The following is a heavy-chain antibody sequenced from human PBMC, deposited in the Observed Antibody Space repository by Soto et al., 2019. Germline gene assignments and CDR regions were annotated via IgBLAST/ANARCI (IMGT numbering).Heavy chain of an antibody. J-gene: IGHJ5*02. D-gene: IGHD3-22*01. CDR3: ARNYYDDSSAYFNWSNP. CDR1: GGTFSSYA. V-gene: IGHV1-69*13. CDR2: IIPIFGTA. Sequence: ASVKVSCKAPGGTFSSYAISWVRQAPGQGLEWMGGIIPIFGTANYAQKFQGRVTITADESTSTAYMELSSLRSEDTAVYYCARNYYDDSSAYFNWSNPWGQGTLITVAS.